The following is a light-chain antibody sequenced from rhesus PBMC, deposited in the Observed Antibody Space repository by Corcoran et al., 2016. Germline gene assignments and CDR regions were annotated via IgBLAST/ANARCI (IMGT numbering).Light chain of an antibody. Sequence: VRTQPPSESAPARRTVTISCSGSSSNIGSNGVSWYRQIPKTAPKLLIYYDDRRASGVSGRFSGSKSGTSASLAISGLQTEDEADYYCAVWDGRLHGYIFGSGTRLTVL. V-gene: IGLV1-60*01. J-gene: IGLJ1*01. CDR1: SSNIGSNG. CDR2: YDD. CDR3: AVWDGRLHGYI.